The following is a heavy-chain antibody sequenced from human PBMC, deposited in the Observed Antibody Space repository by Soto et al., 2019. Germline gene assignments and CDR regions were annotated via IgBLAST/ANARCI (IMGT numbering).Heavy chain of an antibody. CDR2: IYYSGST. D-gene: IGHD2-15*01. CDR1: GGSISSGGYY. J-gene: IGHJ3*02. V-gene: IGHV4-31*03. Sequence: QVQLQESGPGLVKPSQTLSLTCTVSGGSISSGGYYWSWIRQHPGKGLEWIGYIYYSGSTYYNPCLRSGVTISVDTSKNQFSLKLSGVTAADTAVYYCARDGVGGYCSGGSCYHDAFDIWGQGTMVTVSS. CDR3: ARDGVGGYCSGGSCYHDAFDI.